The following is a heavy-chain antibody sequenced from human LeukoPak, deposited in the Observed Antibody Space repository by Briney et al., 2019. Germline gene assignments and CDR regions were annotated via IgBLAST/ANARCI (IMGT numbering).Heavy chain of an antibody. D-gene: IGHD3-16*02. CDR2: INHSGST. CDR3: ARQKGMITFGGVIVTHSAFDI. Sequence: NASETLSLTCAVYGGSFSGYYWSWIRQPPGKGLEWIGEINHSGSTNYNPSLKSRVTISVDTSKNQFSLKLSSVTAADTAVYYCARQKGMITFGGVIVTHSAFDIWGQGTMVTVSS. V-gene: IGHV4-34*01. CDR1: GGSFSGYY. J-gene: IGHJ3*02.